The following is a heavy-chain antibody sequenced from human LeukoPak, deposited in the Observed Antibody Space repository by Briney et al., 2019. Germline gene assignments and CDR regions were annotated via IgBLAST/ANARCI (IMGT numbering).Heavy chain of an antibody. D-gene: IGHD2-2*01. Sequence: ASVKVSCKASGYTFTSYGISWVRQAPGQGLEWMGWISAYNGNTNYAQKLQGRVTMTTDTSTSTAYMELRSLRSDDTAVYYCAKPHAYCSSTSCYAGDAFDIWGQGTMVTVSS. V-gene: IGHV1-18*01. J-gene: IGHJ3*02. CDR1: GYTFTSYG. CDR2: ISAYNGNT. CDR3: AKPHAYCSSTSCYAGDAFDI.